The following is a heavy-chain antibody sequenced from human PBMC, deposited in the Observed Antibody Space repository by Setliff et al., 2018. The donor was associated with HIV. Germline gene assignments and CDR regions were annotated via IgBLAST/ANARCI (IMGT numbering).Heavy chain of an antibody. J-gene: IGHJ6*02. D-gene: IGHD2-2*01. CDR3: ARGGVCTSSSCGGIYYYGMDV. V-gene: IGHV1-69*10. CDR2: IIPLLGKA. Sequence: SVKVSCKASGGTFSTNAVSWVRQAPGQRLEWMGGIIPLLGKANYAQKFQGRVTITADESTSTVYMGLSSLRSADTAVYYCARGGVCTSSSCGGIYYYGMDVWSQGTTVTVSS. CDR1: GGTFSTNA.